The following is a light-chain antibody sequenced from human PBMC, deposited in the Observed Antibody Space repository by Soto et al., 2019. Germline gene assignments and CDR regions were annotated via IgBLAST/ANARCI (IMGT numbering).Light chain of an antibody. CDR2: GAS. CDR3: QQYGSSQWT. J-gene: IGKJ1*01. V-gene: IGKV3-20*01. CDR1: QTVRNNY. Sequence: EFVLTQSPVTLSLYPGERATLSCRASQTVRNNYLAWYQQKPGQAPRLLIYGASNRATGIPDRFSGSGSGTDFTLTISSLEPEDFAVYYCQQYGSSQWTFGQGTKVGIK.